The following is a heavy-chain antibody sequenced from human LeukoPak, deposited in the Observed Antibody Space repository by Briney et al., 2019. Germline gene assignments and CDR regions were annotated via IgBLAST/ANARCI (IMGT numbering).Heavy chain of an antibody. J-gene: IGHJ3*02. CDR2: IYYSGST. D-gene: IGHD2-21*01. V-gene: IGHV4-39*07. Sequence: SETLSLTCTVSGASISTSCDCWGWIRQTPGRGLDWIGSIYYSGSTNYNPSLKSRVTMSVDTSKNQFSLKLSSVAAADTAVYYCAREAVVVDIWGQGTMVTVSS. CDR3: AREAVVVDI. CDR1: GASISTSCDC.